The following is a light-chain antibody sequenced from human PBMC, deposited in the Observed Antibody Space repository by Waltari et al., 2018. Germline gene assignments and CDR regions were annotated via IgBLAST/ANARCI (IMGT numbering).Light chain of an antibody. Sequence: EIVLTQSPGTLSLSPGERATLSGRASQSVSSSYLAWYQQKPGQAPRLLIYGASSRATGIPDRFRGSGSGTDFTLTISRLEPEDFAVYYCQQYGSSPRTFGQGTKVEIK. CDR3: QQYGSSPRT. J-gene: IGKJ1*01. V-gene: IGKV3-20*01. CDR2: GAS. CDR1: QSVSSSY.